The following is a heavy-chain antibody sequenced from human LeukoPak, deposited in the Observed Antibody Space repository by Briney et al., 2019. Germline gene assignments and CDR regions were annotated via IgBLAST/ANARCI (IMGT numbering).Heavy chain of an antibody. CDR3: ARTRRDGYSIDY. CDR2: IYYSGST. J-gene: IGHJ4*02. V-gene: IGHV4-59*01. CDR1: GGSISSYY. D-gene: IGHD5-24*01. Sequence: SETLSLTCTVSGGSISSYYWSWIRQPPGKGLEWIGYIYYSGSTNYNPSLKSRVTISVDTSKNQCSLKLSSVTAADTAVYYCARTRRDGYSIDYWGQGTLVTVSS.